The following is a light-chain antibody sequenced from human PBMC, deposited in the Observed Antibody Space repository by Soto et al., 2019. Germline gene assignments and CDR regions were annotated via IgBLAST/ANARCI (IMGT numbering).Light chain of an antibody. CDR3: QQYGRSGT. V-gene: IGKV3-20*01. CDR2: GAS. CDR1: QSVSNNY. J-gene: IGKJ1*01. Sequence: EIVLTQSPGTLSLSPGERATLSCRASQSVSNNYLAWYQQKPGQAPRLLIYGASNRATGIPDRFSGSWSGTDFTLTISRLEPEDFAVYYCQQYGRSGTFGQGTKVEIK.